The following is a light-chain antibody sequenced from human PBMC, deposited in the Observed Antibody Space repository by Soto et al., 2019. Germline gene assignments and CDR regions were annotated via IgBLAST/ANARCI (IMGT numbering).Light chain of an antibody. Sequence: QSALTQPASVSGSPGQSITISCTGTSSNVGSYKLVSWYQQHPGKAPKLMIFEVNKRPSGVSNRFSGSKSVNTASLTISGLKVEDEADYYCCSSGGSPTYVFGTGTKVTVL. J-gene: IGLJ1*01. CDR1: SSNVGSYKL. V-gene: IGLV2-23*02. CDR2: EVN. CDR3: CSSGGSPTYV.